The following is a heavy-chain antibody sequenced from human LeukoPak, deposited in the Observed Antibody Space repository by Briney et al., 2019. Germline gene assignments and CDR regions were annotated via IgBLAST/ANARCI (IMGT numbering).Heavy chain of an antibody. J-gene: IGHJ4*02. CDR2: INPSGGST. CDR1: GYTFTNYY. V-gene: IGHV1-46*01. Sequence: ASVKVSCKASGYTFTNYYIHWVRQAPGQGLEWMGLINPSGGSTSYAQKFQGRVTMTRDTSTSTVYMELSSLKSEDTAVYYCARVAFRQTVTNQLDYWGQGTLVTVPS. CDR3: ARVAFRQTVTNQLDY. D-gene: IGHD1-14*01.